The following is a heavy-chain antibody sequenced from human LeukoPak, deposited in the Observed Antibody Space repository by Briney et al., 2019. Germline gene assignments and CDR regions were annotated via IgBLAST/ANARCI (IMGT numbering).Heavy chain of an antibody. Sequence: GGSLRLSCAASGFTFSSYAMHWVRQAPGKGLEWVAVISYDGSNKYYADSVKGRFTISRDNSKNTLYLQMNSLRAEDTAVYYCARSLHSSGYYYYWGQGTLVTVSS. CDR3: ARSLHSSGYYYY. D-gene: IGHD3-22*01. CDR2: ISYDGSNK. V-gene: IGHV3-30-3*01. J-gene: IGHJ4*02. CDR1: GFTFSSYA.